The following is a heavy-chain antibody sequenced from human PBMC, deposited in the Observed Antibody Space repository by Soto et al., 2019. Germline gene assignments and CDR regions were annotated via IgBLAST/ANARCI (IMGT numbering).Heavy chain of an antibody. CDR2: IYYSGST. J-gene: IGHJ4*02. D-gene: IGHD3-22*01. V-gene: IGHV4-59*01. Sequence: SETLSLTCTVSGGSISSYYWSWIPQPPGKGLEGIGYIYYSGSTNYNPSLKSRVTISVDTSKNQFSLKLSSVTAADTAVYYCARGRDMVVVVTLSDLDFDYWGQGTMVTVYS. CDR1: GGSISSYY. CDR3: ARGRDMVVVVTLSDLDFDY.